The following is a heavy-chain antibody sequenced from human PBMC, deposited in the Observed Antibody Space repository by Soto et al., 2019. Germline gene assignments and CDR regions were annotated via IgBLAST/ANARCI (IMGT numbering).Heavy chain of an antibody. D-gene: IGHD5-12*01. J-gene: IGHJ6*02. CDR1: GGSISSYY. V-gene: IGHV4-59*01. Sequence: SETLSLTCTVSGGSISSYYWSWIRQPPGKGLEWIGYIYYSGSTNYNPSLKSRVTISVDTSKNQFSLKLSSVTAADTAVYYCARVRWLQFYYGMDVWGQGTTVTVSS. CDR3: ARVRWLQFYYGMDV. CDR2: IYYSGST.